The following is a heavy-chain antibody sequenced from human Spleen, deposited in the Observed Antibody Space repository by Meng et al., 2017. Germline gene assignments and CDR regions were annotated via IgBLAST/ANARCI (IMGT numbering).Heavy chain of an antibody. V-gene: IGHV1-58*01. CDR2: IVVGSGNT. D-gene: IGHD3-10*01. J-gene: IGHJ6*02. CDR3: ARRGSGSYSVYYYYGMDV. Sequence: SVKVSCKASGFTFTSSAVQWVRQARGQRLEWIGWIVVGSGNTNYAQKFQGRVTITTDESTSTAYMELSSLRSEDTAVYYCARRGSGSYSVYYYYGMDVWGQGTTVTVSS. CDR1: GFTFTSSA.